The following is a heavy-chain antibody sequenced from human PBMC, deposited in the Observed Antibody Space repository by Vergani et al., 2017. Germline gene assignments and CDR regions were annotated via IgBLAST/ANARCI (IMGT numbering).Heavy chain of an antibody. Sequence: QVQLQQWGAGLLKPSETLSLTCGVYGGSFSGYYWSWIRQPPGKGLEWIGEINHSGSTNYNPSLKSRVTISVDTSKKKFSLKLSSVTAADTAVYYCARDDYGDYRFDYWGQGTLVTVSS. CDR1: GGSFSGYY. D-gene: IGHD4-17*01. J-gene: IGHJ4*02. CDR2: INHSGST. CDR3: ARDDYGDYRFDY. V-gene: IGHV4-34*01.